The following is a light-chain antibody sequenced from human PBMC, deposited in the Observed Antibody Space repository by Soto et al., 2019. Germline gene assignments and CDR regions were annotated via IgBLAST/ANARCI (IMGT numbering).Light chain of an antibody. V-gene: IGLV2-18*02. CDR3: NSYTSSNTHV. Sequence: QSALTQPPSVSGSPGQSVTISCTGTSSDVGSYNRVAWYQQPPGTAPKLMIYEVTNRPSGVPDRFSGSKSGNTASLTISGLQAEDEADYYCNSYTSSNTHVFGTGTKVTVL. CDR2: EVT. J-gene: IGLJ1*01. CDR1: SSDVGSYNR.